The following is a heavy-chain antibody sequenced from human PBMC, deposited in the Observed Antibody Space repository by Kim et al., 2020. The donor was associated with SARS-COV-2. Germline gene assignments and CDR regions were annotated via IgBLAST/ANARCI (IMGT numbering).Heavy chain of an antibody. CDR3: ARAPFMAVAGRGAFDI. D-gene: IGHD6-19*01. V-gene: IGHV1-69*02. J-gene: IGHJ3*02. Sequence: KFQGRVTSTADKSTRTAYMELSSLRSEDTAVYYCARAPFMAVAGRGAFDIWGQGTMVTVSS.